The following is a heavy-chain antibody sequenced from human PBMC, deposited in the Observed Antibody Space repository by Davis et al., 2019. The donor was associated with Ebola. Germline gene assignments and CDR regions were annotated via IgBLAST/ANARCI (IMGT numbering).Heavy chain of an antibody. CDR2: INPSGGST. J-gene: IGHJ4*02. D-gene: IGHD2-21*02. V-gene: IGHV1-46*01. CDR1: GGTFSSYA. CDR3: ARGYSPKCRGGDCVNDF. Sequence: ASVKVSCKASGGTFSSYAISWVRQAPGQGLEWMGIINPSGGSTSYAQKFQGRVTMTRDTSTSTVYMELSSLTIDDTAVYYCARGYSPKCRGGDCVNDFWGQGTLVTVST.